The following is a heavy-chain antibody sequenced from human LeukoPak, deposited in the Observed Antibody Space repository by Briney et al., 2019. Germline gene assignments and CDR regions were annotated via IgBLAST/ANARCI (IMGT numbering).Heavy chain of an antibody. J-gene: IGHJ6*03. V-gene: IGHV4-4*07. CDR1: GGSISSYY. CDR3: ARDKYFYDSPYYYYMDV. CDR2: IYTSGST. D-gene: IGHD3-22*01. Sequence: PSETLSLTCTVSGGSISSYYWSWIRQPAGKGLEWIGRIYTSGSTNYNPSLKSRVTMSVDTSKNQFSLNLSSVTAADTAVYYCARDKYFYDSPYYYYMDVWGKGTTVAVSS.